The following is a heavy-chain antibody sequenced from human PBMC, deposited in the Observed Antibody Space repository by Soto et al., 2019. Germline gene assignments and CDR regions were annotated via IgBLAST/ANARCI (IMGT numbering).Heavy chain of an antibody. D-gene: IGHD2-2*01. CDR1: RVTFSTYE. CDR2: ISSSGYTV. Sequence: GGSLRLSCAASRVTFSTYEMNWVRQAPGKGLEWVSYISSSGYTVYYADSVKGRFTISRDNTRNSLYLQMNSLRDEDTALYYCVRYCSTTLCNGVATRTFDYWGQGTLVTVSS. CDR3: VRYCSTTLCNGVATRTFDY. J-gene: IGHJ4*02. V-gene: IGHV3-48*03.